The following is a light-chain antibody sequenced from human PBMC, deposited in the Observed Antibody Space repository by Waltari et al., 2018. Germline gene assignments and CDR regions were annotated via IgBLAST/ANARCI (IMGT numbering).Light chain of an antibody. CDR3: QQYDSFWT. Sequence: DIQMTQSPSTLSESVGDRVTITCRASESISNWLAWYQQKPGKTPKVLIHKASSLESGVPSRFSGSGSATEFTLTISNLQPDDFATYYCQQYDSFWTFGQGTKVEIK. V-gene: IGKV1-5*03. J-gene: IGKJ1*01. CDR2: KAS. CDR1: ESISNW.